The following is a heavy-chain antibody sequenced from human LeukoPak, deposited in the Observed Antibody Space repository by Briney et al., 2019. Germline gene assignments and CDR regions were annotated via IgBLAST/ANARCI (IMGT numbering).Heavy chain of an antibody. J-gene: IGHJ6*03. CDR3: ARERLQQQMVYGYYYYYMDV. Sequence: GASVKVSCKASGYTFTSYGLSWVRQAPGQGLEWMGIINPSGGYTYYAQKFQGRVTMTRDTSTSTVYMELSSLRSEDTAVYYCARERLQQQMVYGYYYYYMDVWGKGTTVTISS. CDR1: GYTFTSYG. CDR2: INPSGGYT. D-gene: IGHD6-13*01. V-gene: IGHV1-46*01.